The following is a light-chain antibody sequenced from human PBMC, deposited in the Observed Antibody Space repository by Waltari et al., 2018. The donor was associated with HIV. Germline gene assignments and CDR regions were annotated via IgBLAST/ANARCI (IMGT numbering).Light chain of an antibody. J-gene: IGLJ1*01. Sequence: QSVLTQPPSVSGAPGQRVTISCTGSSSNIGAGYDVHWYQQLPGTAPKLLIYGNSNRPSGVPDRFSCSKSGTSAALAITGLQAEDEADYYCQSYDSSMSLYVFGTGTKVTVL. CDR3: QSYDSSMSLYV. CDR2: GNS. CDR1: SSNIGAGYD. V-gene: IGLV1-40*01.